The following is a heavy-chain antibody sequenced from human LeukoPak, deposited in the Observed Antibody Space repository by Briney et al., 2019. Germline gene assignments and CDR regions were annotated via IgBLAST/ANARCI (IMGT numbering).Heavy chain of an antibody. J-gene: IGHJ3*02. CDR2: IYPGDSDT. CDR1: GYSFTSYW. V-gene: IGHV5-51*01. CDR3: ARQGPGDLWAFDAFDI. Sequence: GESLKISCKGSGYSFTSYWIGWVRQMPGKGLEWMGIIYPGDSDTRYSPSFQGQVTISADKSISTAYLQWSSLKASDTAMCYCARQGPGDLWAFDAFDIWGQGTMVTVSS. D-gene: IGHD7-27*01.